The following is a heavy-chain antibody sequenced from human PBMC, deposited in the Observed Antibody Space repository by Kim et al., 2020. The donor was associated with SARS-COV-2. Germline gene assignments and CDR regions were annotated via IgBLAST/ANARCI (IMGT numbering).Heavy chain of an antibody. J-gene: IGHJ4*02. Sequence: SVKVSCKASGGTFSSYAISWVRQPPGQGLEWMGRIIPILGIANYAQKFQGRVTITADKSTSTAYMELSSLRSEDTAVYYCASGYYYDSSGYYSRWYFDYWGQGTLVTVSS. V-gene: IGHV1-69*04. CDR3: ASGYYYDSSGYYSRWYFDY. CDR1: GGTFSSYA. CDR2: IIPILGIA. D-gene: IGHD3-22*01.